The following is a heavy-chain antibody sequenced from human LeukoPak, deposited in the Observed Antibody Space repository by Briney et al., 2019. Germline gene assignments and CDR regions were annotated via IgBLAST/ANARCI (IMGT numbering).Heavy chain of an antibody. CDR1: GCSINSYY. CDR2: ISYSGST. V-gene: IGHV4-59*08. Sequence: SETLSLTRTVSGCSINSYYWSWIRQPPGKGLEWIGYISYSGSTNFNPHLRSRVTISVDTSKNYCSLKLSSVTAADTAVYYCARHGGRGYSGYDMEYFQHWGQGTLVTVSS. J-gene: IGHJ1*01. CDR3: ARHGGRGYSGYDMEYFQH. D-gene: IGHD5-12*01.